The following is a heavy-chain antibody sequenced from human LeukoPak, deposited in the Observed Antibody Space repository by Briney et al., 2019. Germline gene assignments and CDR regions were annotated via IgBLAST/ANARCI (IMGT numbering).Heavy chain of an antibody. Sequence: GESLKISCKGSGYSFTTYWISWVRQMPGKGLEWVGRIDPSDSYTNYSPSSQGHVTISADKSISTAYLQWSSLKASDTAMYYCAREGADVVVPAAIALRGMDVWGKGTTVTVSS. D-gene: IGHD2-2*01. CDR1: GYSFTTYW. CDR3: AREGADVVVPAAIALRGMDV. V-gene: IGHV5-10-1*01. CDR2: IDPSDSYT. J-gene: IGHJ6*04.